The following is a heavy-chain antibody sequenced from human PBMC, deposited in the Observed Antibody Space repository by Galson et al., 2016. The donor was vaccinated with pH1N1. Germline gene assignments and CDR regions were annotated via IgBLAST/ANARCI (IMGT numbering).Heavy chain of an antibody. CDR2: IFPIFSTA. J-gene: IGHJ2*01. D-gene: IGHD3-22*01. CDR1: GGTFGSFG. CDR3: AREDYYDTDLSDWYFDL. Sequence: SVKVSCKASGGTFGSFGINWVRQAPGQGLEWMGGIFPIFSTAKYARNFQGRVTITADELTTTAYMELTSLRSDDTAMYFCAREDYYDTDLSDWYFDLWGRGTLLTVSS. V-gene: IGHV1-69*13.